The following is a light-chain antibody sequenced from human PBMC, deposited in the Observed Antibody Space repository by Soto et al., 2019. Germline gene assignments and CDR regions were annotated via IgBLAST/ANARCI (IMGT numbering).Light chain of an antibody. Sequence: LTQSPATLSLSPGERATLSCRASQSVSSYLAWYQQKPGQAPRLLIYDASNRATGIPARFSGSGSGTDFALTISSLEPEDFAVYYCQQRSNWPWTFGQGTKVEIK. CDR2: DAS. CDR3: QQRSNWPWT. J-gene: IGKJ1*01. V-gene: IGKV3-11*01. CDR1: QSVSSY.